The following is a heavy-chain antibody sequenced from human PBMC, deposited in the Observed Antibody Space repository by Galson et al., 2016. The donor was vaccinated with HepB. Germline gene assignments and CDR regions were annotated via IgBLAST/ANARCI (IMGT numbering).Heavy chain of an antibody. V-gene: IGHV3-11*04. D-gene: IGHD3-22*01. J-gene: IGHJ4*02. CDR2: IRYRGDPM. CDR3: AKDGYYYDSSGYYTYYFDY. CDR1: GFSFSDYY. Sequence: SLRLSCAASGFSFSDYYMAWIRQAPGKGLEWVSHIRYRGDPMSYADSVMGRFTISRDNSKNTLYLQMNSLRAEDTAVYYCAKDGYYYDSSGYYTYYFDYWGQGTLVTVSS.